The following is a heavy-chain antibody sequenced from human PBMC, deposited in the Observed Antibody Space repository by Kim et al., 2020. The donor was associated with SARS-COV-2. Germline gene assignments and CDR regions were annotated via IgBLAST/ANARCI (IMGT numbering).Heavy chain of an antibody. CDR1: GFTFSNAW. Sequence: GGSLRLSCAASGFTFSNAWMSWVRQAPGKGLEWVGRIKSKTDGGTTDYAAPVKGRFTISRDDSKNTLYLQMNSLKTEDTAVYYCTTWSLVPAAMPRGGYYYGMDVWGQGTTVTVSS. CDR2: IKSKTDGGTT. D-gene: IGHD2-2*01. J-gene: IGHJ6*02. CDR3: TTWSLVPAAMPRGGYYYGMDV. V-gene: IGHV3-15*01.